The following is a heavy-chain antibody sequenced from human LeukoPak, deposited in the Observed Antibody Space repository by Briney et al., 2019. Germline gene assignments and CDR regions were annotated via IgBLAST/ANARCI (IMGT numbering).Heavy chain of an antibody. Sequence: SETLSLTCTVSGVSIGSHYWSWIRQSPGKGLEWIGCVYNSGTTVYNTSLTGRVTISVDKSKNQYSLNLRSVNAADAAVYYCARDGYSSGWPSIDYWGQGTLVTVSS. CDR2: VYNSGTT. CDR1: GVSIGSHY. J-gene: IGHJ4*02. D-gene: IGHD6-19*01. CDR3: ARDGYSSGWPSIDY. V-gene: IGHV4-59*11.